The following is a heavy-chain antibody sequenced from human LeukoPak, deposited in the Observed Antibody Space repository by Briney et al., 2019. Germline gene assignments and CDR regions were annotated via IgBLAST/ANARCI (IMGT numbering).Heavy chain of an antibody. Sequence: GGSLRLSCAASGFTFSNAWMSWVRQAPGKGLEWVGRIKSKTDGGTTDYAAPVKGRFTISRDDSKNTLYLRMNSLKTEDTAVYYCTTWKVTYPTDYNWFDPWGQGTLVTVSS. D-gene: IGHD2-21*02. CDR3: TTWKVTYPTDYNWFDP. V-gene: IGHV3-15*01. J-gene: IGHJ5*02. CDR1: GFTFSNAW. CDR2: IKSKTDGGTT.